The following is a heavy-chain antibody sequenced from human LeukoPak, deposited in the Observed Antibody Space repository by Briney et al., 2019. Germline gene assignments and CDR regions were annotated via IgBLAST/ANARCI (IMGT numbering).Heavy chain of an antibody. Sequence: ASVTVSCKASGGTFSSYAISWVRQAPGQGLEWMGWINPNSGGTNYAQKFQGRVTMTRDTSISTAYMELSRLRSDDTAVYYCARVRGARGPIDYWGQGTLVTVSS. CDR2: INPNSGGT. J-gene: IGHJ4*02. CDR3: ARVRGARGPIDY. CDR1: GGTFSSYA. D-gene: IGHD3-16*01. V-gene: IGHV1-2*02.